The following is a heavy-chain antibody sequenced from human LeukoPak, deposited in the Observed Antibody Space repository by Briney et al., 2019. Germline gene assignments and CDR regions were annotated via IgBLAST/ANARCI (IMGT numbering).Heavy chain of an antibody. V-gene: IGHV3-23*01. CDR1: GFTFSSYA. CDR3: AKAHDYGEHFDY. CDR2: ISGSGGST. D-gene: IGHD4-17*01. Sequence: GESLRLSCAASGFTFSSYAMSWVRQAPGKGLEWVSAISGSGGSTYYADSVKGRFTISRDNSKNTLYLQMNSLRAEDTAVYYCAKAHDYGEHFDYWGQGTLVTVSS. J-gene: IGHJ4*02.